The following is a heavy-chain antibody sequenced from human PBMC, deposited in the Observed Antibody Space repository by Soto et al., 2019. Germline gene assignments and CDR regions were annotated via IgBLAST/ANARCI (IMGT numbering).Heavy chain of an antibody. CDR1: GYTFTSYY. V-gene: IGHV1-46*01. J-gene: IGHJ4*02. D-gene: IGHD2-15*01. Sequence: QVQLVQSGAEVKKPGASVKVSCKASGYTFTSYYIHWVRQAPGQGLEGMGIINPSGGSTTYAQKFQGRVTMTRDTSTSTVYMDLSSLRSEDTAVYYCARVYCSGGGCYGIDYWGQGTLVTVSS. CDR2: INPSGGST. CDR3: ARVYCSGGGCYGIDY.